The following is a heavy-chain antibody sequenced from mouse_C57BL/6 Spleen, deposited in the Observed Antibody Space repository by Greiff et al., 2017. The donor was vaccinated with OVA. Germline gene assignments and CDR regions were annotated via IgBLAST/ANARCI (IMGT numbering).Heavy chain of an antibody. D-gene: IGHD2-3*01. CDR1: GYTFTDYN. J-gene: IGHJ4*01. CDR3: ARYDGYSNYAMDY. Sequence: EVQLQQSGPELVKPGASVKIPCKASGYTFTDYNMDWVKQSHGKSLEWIGEINPNNGGTIYNQKFKGKATLTVDKSSSTAYMELRSLTSEDTAVYYCARYDGYSNYAMDYWGQGTSVTVSS. CDR2: INPNNGGT. V-gene: IGHV1-18*01.